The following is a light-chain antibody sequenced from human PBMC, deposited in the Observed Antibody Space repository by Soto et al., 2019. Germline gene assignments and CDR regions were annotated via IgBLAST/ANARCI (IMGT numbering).Light chain of an antibody. V-gene: IGLV1-47*03. J-gene: IGLJ3*02. CDR2: KSD. CDR3: ATWDDSLSAWV. Sequence: QSVLTQTPSASGTPGQRFNISCSGSSSNIGSKYVYWYQQLPGTAPKLLSYKSDQRPSGVPDRFSGSKSGTSASLAISGLWSEDEADYHCATWDDSLSAWVFGGRTKLTVL. CDR1: SSNIGSKY.